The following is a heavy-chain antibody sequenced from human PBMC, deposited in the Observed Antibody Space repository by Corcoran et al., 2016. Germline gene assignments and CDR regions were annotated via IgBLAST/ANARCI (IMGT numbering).Heavy chain of an antibody. CDR2: IYSGGST. CDR3: AREDVDTAMVSYGMDV. Sequence: EVQLVESGGGLIQPGGSLRLSCAASGFTVSSNYMSWVRQAPGKGLEWVSVIYSGGSTYYADSVKGRFTNSRDNSKNTLYLQMNSLRAEDTAVYYCAREDVDTAMVSYGMDVWGQGTTVTVSS. D-gene: IGHD5-18*01. V-gene: IGHV3-53*01. CDR1: GFTVSSNY. J-gene: IGHJ6*02.